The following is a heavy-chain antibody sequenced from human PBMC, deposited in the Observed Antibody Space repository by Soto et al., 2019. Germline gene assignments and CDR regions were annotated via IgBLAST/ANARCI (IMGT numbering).Heavy chain of an antibody. CDR2: INHSGST. J-gene: IGHJ4*02. Sequence: SETLSLTCAVYGGSFSGYYWSWIRQPPGKGLEWIGEINHSGSTNYNPSLKSRVTISVDTSKNQFSLRLSSVTAADTAVYYCARRAVATTEPLDYWGQGTLVTVSS. CDR3: ARRAVATTEPLDY. V-gene: IGHV4-34*01. D-gene: IGHD5-12*01. CDR1: GGSFSGYY.